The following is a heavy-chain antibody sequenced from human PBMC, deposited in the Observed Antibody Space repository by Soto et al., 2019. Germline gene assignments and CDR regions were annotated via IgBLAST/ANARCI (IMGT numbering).Heavy chain of an antibody. Sequence: VGSLTLSCAASGFTVSSSYMNWVRQAPGKGLEWVSIIYSGGGTYYADSVKGRFTISRDNSKNTLYLQMNSLRAEDTAVYYCARSSGGSYHSHAFDIWGQGTMVTVSS. CDR3: ARSSGGSYHSHAFDI. J-gene: IGHJ3*02. V-gene: IGHV3-53*01. CDR1: GFTVSSSY. CDR2: IYSGGGT. D-gene: IGHD3-16*02.